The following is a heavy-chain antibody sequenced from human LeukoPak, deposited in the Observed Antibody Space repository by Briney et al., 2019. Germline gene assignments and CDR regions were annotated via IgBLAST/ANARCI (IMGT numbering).Heavy chain of an antibody. CDR1: GFTFSSYS. J-gene: IGHJ6*03. CDR3: AKVVVYCSSTSCSPEFVYYYYMDV. D-gene: IGHD2-2*01. Sequence: GGSLRLSCAASGFTFSSYSMNWVRQAPGKGLEWVSSISSSSSYIYYADSVKGRFTISRDNSKNTLYLQMNSLRAEDTAVYYCAKVVVYCSSTSCSPEFVYYYYMDVWGKGTTVTVSS. CDR2: ISSSSSYI. V-gene: IGHV3-21*01.